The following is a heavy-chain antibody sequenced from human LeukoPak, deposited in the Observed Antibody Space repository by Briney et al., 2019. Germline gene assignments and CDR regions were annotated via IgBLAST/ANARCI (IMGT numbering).Heavy chain of an antibody. J-gene: IGHJ5*02. CDR2: VNGNGGST. Sequence: GGSLRPSCAASGFSFSTYAMSWVRQAPGKGLEWVSGVNGNGGSTSYADSVKGRFTISRDNSKNTLYLQMNSLRAEDTAVYYCAKDNWNSFDPWGQGTLVTVSS. CDR3: AKDNWNSFDP. V-gene: IGHV3-23*01. CDR1: GFSFSTYA. D-gene: IGHD1-20*01.